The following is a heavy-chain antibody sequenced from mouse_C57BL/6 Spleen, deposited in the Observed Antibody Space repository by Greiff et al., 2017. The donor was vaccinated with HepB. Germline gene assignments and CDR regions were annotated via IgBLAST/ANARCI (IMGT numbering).Heavy chain of an antibody. CDR2: IYPGDGDT. CDR3: ARGGQLRLRGFAY. CDR1: GYAFSSSW. Sequence: QVQLKESGPELVKPGASVKISCKASGYAFSSSWMNWVKQRPGKGLEWIGRIYPGDGDTNYNGKFKGKATLTADKSSSTAYMQLSSLTSEDSAVYFCARGGQLRLRGFAYWGQGTLVTVSA. D-gene: IGHD3-2*02. V-gene: IGHV1-82*01. J-gene: IGHJ3*01.